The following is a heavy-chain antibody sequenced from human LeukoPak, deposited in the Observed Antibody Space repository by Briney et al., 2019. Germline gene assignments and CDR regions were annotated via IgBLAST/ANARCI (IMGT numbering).Heavy chain of an antibody. J-gene: IGHJ4*02. Sequence: GGSLRLSCAASGFTFSNYAMHWVRQAPGKGLEWVADISYDGTNKHYADSVKGRFSISRDNSWNTLYLQMNSLRAEDTAVYYCARDRGEWVVEQYFDYWGQGTLVTVSS. CDR1: GFTFSNYA. V-gene: IGHV3-30*04. CDR3: ARDRGEWVVEQYFDY. D-gene: IGHD6-19*01. CDR2: ISYDGTNK.